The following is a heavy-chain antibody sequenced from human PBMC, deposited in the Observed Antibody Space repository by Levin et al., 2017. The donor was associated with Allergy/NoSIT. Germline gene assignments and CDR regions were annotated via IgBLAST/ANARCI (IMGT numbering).Heavy chain of an antibody. V-gene: IGHV3-7*03. D-gene: IGHD6-19*01. Sequence: GESLKISCAASGFTFNNYWMSWLRLSPGKGLEWVANIKPDGSDKYYADSVNGRFTISRDNAKNSLYLQVISLRVEDTAVYYCARSPTYSSGSVFDYWGQGTLVTVFS. J-gene: IGHJ4*02. CDR3: ARSPTYSSGSVFDY. CDR1: GFTFNNYW. CDR2: IKPDGSDK.